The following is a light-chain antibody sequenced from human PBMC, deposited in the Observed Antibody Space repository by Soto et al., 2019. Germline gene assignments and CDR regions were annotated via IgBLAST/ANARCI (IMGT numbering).Light chain of an antibody. CDR3: QQYGTSPIT. V-gene: IGKV3-20*01. CDR1: QSVSGSY. J-gene: IGKJ5*01. Sequence: EIVLTQSPGTLSLSPGERATLSCRASQSVSGSYLAWYQQKPGQAPRLRTYGASSRATGIPDRFSGSGSGTDFTLTISRLEPEDFAVYYCQQYGTSPITFGQGTRLEI. CDR2: GAS.